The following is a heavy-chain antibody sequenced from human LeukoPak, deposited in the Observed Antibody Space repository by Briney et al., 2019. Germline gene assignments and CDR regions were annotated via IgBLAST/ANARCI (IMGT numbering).Heavy chain of an antibody. CDR2: INDTGGST. J-gene: IGHJ4*02. CDR3: AKNPWIVVMAYSDY. V-gene: IGHV3-23*01. Sequence: GGSLRLSCAASGFTFSNYAMSWVRQAPGKGLEWVSTINDTGGSTYYADSVKGRFTISRDNSKNTLFLQMNSLRAEDTAVYYCAKNPWIVVMAYSDYWGQGTLVTVSS. D-gene: IGHD2-8*01. CDR1: GFTFSNYA.